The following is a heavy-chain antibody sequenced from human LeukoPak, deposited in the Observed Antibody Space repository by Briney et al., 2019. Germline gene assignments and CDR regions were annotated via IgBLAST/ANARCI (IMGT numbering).Heavy chain of an antibody. CDR3: ARFSIIAAASFDY. V-gene: IGHV4-30-4*01. D-gene: IGHD6-13*01. J-gene: IGHJ4*02. CDR2: IYYSGST. CDR1: GGSISSGDYY. Sequence: PSETLSLTCTVSGGSISSGDYYWSWIRQPPGKGLEWIGYIYYSGSTYYNPSLKSRDTISVDTSKNQFSLKLSSVTAADTAVYYCARFSIIAAASFDYWGQGTLVTVSS.